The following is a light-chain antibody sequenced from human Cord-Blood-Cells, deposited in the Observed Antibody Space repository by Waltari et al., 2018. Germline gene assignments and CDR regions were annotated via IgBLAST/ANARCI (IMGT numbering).Light chain of an antibody. V-gene: IGKV3-20*01. J-gene: IGKJ3*01. CDR3: QQYGSSFT. CDR2: GAS. CDR1: PSVSSSY. Sequence: ELVLTQSPGTLSLSPGERATLSCRASPSVSSSYLAWYQQKPGQAPRLLIYGASSRPPGLPDRFSGSGSGTDFTLTISRLGPEVFAVYYCQQYGSSFTFGPGTKVDIK.